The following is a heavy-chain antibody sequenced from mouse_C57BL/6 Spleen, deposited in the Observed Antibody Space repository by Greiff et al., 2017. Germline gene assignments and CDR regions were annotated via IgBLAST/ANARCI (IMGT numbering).Heavy chain of an antibody. CDR1: GYAFSSYW. J-gene: IGHJ1*03. CDR3: ARKGGLRLGYFDV. Sequence: QVQLQQPGAELVKPGASVKISCKASGYAFSSYWMNWVKQRPGKGLEWIGKIYPGDGDTNYNGKFKGKATLTADKSSSKAYMQLSSLTSEDSAVYFCARKGGLRLGYFDVWGTGTTVTVSS. V-gene: IGHV1-80*01. D-gene: IGHD1-1*01. CDR2: IYPGDGDT.